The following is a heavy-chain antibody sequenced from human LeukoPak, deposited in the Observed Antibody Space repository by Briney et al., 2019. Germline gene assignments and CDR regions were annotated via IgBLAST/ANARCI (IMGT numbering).Heavy chain of an antibody. J-gene: IGHJ5*02. CDR2: IYYSGST. Sequence: SETLSLTCSVSGGSVSSGSYYWSWIRQPPGKGLEWIGYIYYSGSTKYNPSLKSRVTISVDTSKNQVSLKLSSVTAADTAVYYCARQTQWDWFDPWGQGTLVTVSS. CDR1: GGSVSSGSYY. V-gene: IGHV4-61*01. D-gene: IGHD1-26*01. CDR3: ARQTQWDWFDP.